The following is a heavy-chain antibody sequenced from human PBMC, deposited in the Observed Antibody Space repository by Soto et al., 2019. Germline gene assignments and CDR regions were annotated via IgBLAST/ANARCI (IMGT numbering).Heavy chain of an antibody. CDR2: ISYDGSNK. V-gene: IGHV3-30-3*01. CDR1: GFTFSSYA. J-gene: IGHJ6*02. CDR3: AKDMGGELLIMDV. D-gene: IGHD1-26*01. Sequence: GGSLRLSCAASGFTFSSYAMHWVRQAPGKGLEWVAVISYDGSNKYYADSVKGRFTISRDNSKNTLYLQMNSLRAEGTAVYYCAKDMGGELLIMDVWGQGTTVTVSS.